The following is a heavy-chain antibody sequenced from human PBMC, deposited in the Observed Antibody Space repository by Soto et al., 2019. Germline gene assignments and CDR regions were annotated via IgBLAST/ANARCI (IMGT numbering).Heavy chain of an antibody. Sequence: SETLSLTCTVSGGSISNYYWSWIRQPPGKGLEWIAYIHSSGRNNYNPSLKSRVTISVDTSKNQFSLKFSSVTAADTAVYYCAREDITFGGVTVWNYFAHWGQGALVTVSS. J-gene: IGHJ4*02. D-gene: IGHD3-16*02. CDR3: AREDITFGGVTVWNYFAH. CDR2: IHSSGRN. CDR1: GGSISNYY. V-gene: IGHV4-59*01.